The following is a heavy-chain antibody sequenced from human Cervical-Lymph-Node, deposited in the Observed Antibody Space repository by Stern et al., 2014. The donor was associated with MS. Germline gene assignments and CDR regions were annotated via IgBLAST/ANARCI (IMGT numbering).Heavy chain of an antibody. CDR2: IYYSGST. CDR3: ARQSSGWYGGGVDY. D-gene: IGHD6-19*01. CDR1: GGSISSSSYY. J-gene: IGHJ4*02. V-gene: IGHV4-39*01. Sequence: QVQLQESGPGLVKPSETLSLTCTVSGGSISSSSYYWGWIRQPPGKGLEWIGSIYYSGSTYYNPSLQSRVTISVETSKNQFSLNLSSVTAADTAVYYCARQSSGWYGGGVDYWGQGTLVTVSS.